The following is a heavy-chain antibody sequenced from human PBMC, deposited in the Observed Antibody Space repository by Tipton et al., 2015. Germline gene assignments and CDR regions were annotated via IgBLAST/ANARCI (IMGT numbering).Heavy chain of an antibody. CDR1: GISISSYY. CDR2: IFYTGST. Sequence: TLSLTCTVSGISISSYYWNWIRQPPGKGLEWIGYIFYTGSTNYNPSLKSRVTISVDTSKKQFSLKLRSVTAADTAVYYCARADSGYGSFDYWGQGTLVTVSS. D-gene: IGHD5-12*01. V-gene: IGHV4-59*12. J-gene: IGHJ4*02. CDR3: ARADSGYGSFDY.